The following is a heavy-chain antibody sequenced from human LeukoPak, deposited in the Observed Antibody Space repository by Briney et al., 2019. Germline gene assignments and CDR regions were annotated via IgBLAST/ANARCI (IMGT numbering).Heavy chain of an antibody. D-gene: IGHD6-19*01. Sequence: GGSLRLSCAASGFTFSNAWMSWVRQAPGKGLEWVGRIKSKTDGGTTDYAAPVKGRFTISRDDSKNTLYLQMNSLRAEDTVVYYCAKDPNSSGWYVYFDYWGQGTLVTVSS. CDR2: IKSKTDGGTT. V-gene: IGHV3-15*01. CDR1: GFTFSNAW. J-gene: IGHJ4*02. CDR3: AKDPNSSGWYVYFDY.